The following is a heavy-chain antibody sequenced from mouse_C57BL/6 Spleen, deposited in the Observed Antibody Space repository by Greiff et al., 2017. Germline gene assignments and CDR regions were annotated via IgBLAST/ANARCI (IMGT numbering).Heavy chain of an antibody. Sequence: DVMLVESGGGLVKPGGSLKLSCAASGFTFSSYAMSWVRQTPEKRLEWVATISDGGSYTYYPDNVKGRFTISRDNAKNNLYLQMSHLKSEDTAMYYCATGTFDYWGQGTTLTVSS. V-gene: IGHV5-4*03. D-gene: IGHD4-1*01. CDR1: GFTFSSYA. CDR3: ATGTFDY. CDR2: ISDGGSYT. J-gene: IGHJ2*01.